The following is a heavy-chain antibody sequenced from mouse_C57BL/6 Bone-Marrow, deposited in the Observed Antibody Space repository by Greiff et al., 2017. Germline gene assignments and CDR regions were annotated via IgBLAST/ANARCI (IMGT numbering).Heavy chain of an antibody. Sequence: VKLQESGPELVKPGASVKISCKASGYAFSSSWMNWVKQRPGKGLEWIGRIYPGDGDTNYNGKFKGKATLTADKSSSTAYMQLSSLTSEDSAVYFCARYLCYWGQGTTLTVSS. CDR2: IYPGDGDT. CDR3: ARYLCY. J-gene: IGHJ2*01. V-gene: IGHV1-82*01. CDR1: GYAFSSSW.